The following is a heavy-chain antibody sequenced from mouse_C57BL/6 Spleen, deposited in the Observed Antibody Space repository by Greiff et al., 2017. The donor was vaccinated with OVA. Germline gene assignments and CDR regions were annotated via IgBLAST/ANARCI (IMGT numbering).Heavy chain of an antibody. CDR1: GYTFTSYW. CDR3: ARGYYCSSYGGYAMYD. Sequence: QVQLKQPGAELVMPGASVKLSCKASGYTFTSYWMHWVKQRPGQGLEWIGEIDPSDSYTNYNQKFKGKSTLTGDKSSSTAYMQLSSLTSEDSAVYYCARGYYCSSYGGYAMYDWGQGTSVTFSS. CDR2: IDPSDSYT. J-gene: IGHJ4*01. D-gene: IGHD1-1*01. V-gene: IGHV1-69*01.